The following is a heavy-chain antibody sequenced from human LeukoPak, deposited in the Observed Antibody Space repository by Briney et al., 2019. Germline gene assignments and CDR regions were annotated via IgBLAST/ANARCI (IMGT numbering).Heavy chain of an antibody. V-gene: IGHV4-4*07. CDR2: IYTSGGT. Sequence: KPSETLSLTCTVSGGSISSYYWSWIRQPAGKGLEWIGRIYTSGGTNYNPSLKSRVTMSVDTSKNQFSLKLSSVTAADTAVYYCARDQANIVVVPAAMPDYYYYGMDVWGQGTTVTVSS. CDR3: ARDQANIVVVPAAMPDYYYYGMDV. J-gene: IGHJ6*02. CDR1: GGSISSYY. D-gene: IGHD2-2*01.